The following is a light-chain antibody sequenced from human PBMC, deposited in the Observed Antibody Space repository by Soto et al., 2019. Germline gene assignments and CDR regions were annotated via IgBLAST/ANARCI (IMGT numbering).Light chain of an antibody. Sequence: QSVLTQPASVSGSPGQSITISCTGTSSDVGSYKLVSWYQQHPGKAPKLMISEVTKRPSGVSTRFSGSKSGNTASLTISGLQPEDESDDYCCSYAGSNTWVFGGGTKLTVL. J-gene: IGLJ3*02. CDR3: CSYAGSNTWV. CDR2: EVT. V-gene: IGLV2-23*02. CDR1: SSDVGSYKL.